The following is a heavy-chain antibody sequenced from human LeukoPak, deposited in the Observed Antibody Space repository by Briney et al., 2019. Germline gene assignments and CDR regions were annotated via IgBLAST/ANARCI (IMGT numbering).Heavy chain of an antibody. V-gene: IGHV3-23*01. Sequence: GGSLRLSCAASGFTFSSYAMSWVRQAPGKGLEWVSAISGSGGSTYYADSVKGRFTISRDNSKSTLYLQMNSLRAEDTAVYYCARSFTIIAVAADTLDYWGQGTLVTVSS. CDR1: GFTFSSYA. J-gene: IGHJ4*02. CDR2: ISGSGGST. CDR3: ARSFTIIAVAADTLDY. D-gene: IGHD6-19*01.